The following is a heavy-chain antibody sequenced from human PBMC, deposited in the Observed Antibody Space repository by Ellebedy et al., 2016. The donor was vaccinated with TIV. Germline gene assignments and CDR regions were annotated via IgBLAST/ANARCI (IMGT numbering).Heavy chain of an antibody. CDR1: GFTFSSYW. D-gene: IGHD2-2*01. Sequence: GESLKISXAASGFTFSSYWMSWVRQAPGKGLEWVANIKQDGSEKYYVDSVKGRFTISRDNAKNSLYLQMNSLRAEDTAVYYCARDRGYCSSTSCFYYYYYYGMDVWGQGTTVTVSS. J-gene: IGHJ6*02. V-gene: IGHV3-7*04. CDR3: ARDRGYCSSTSCFYYYYYYGMDV. CDR2: IKQDGSEK.